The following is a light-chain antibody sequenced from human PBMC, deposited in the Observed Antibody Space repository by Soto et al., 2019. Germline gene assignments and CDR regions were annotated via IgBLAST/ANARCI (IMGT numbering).Light chain of an antibody. CDR3: AAWDDGLSGRL. V-gene: IGLV1-47*01. Sequence: QPVLTQPPSASGTPGQRVTISCSGSSSNIGSNYVFWYQQLPGTAPKLLISRNNQRPSGVPDRFSGSKSGTSASLAISGLRSADEADYYCAAWDDGLSGRLFGGGTKVTVL. CDR1: SSNIGSNY. J-gene: IGLJ3*02. CDR2: RNN.